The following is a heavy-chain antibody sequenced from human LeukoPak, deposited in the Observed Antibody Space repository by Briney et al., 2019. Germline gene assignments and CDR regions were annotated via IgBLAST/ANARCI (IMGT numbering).Heavy chain of an antibody. CDR2: ISGSGGST. Sequence: GGSLRLSRAASGFTFSSYAMSWVRQAPGKGLEWVSAISGSGGSTYYADSVKGRFTISRDNSKNTLYLQMNSLRAEDTAVYYCAKDRTNEYYVLRYFDWQGESEEKVGGQGTLVTVSS. CDR3: AKDRTNEYYVLRYFDWQGESEEKV. CDR1: GFTFSSYA. D-gene: IGHD3-9*01. V-gene: IGHV3-23*01. J-gene: IGHJ4*02.